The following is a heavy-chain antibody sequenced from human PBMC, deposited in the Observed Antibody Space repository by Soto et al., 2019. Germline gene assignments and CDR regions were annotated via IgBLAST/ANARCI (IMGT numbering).Heavy chain of an antibody. CDR3: AREWGGTLYYYYYGMDV. D-gene: IGHD2-15*01. CDR2: ISSSGSTI. Sequence: GGSLRLSCAASGFTFSDYYMSWIRQAPGKGLEWVSYISSSGSTIYYADSVKGRFTISRDNAKNSLYLQMNSLRAEDTAVYYCAREWGGTLYYYYYGMDVWGQGTTVTSP. CDR1: GFTFSDYY. J-gene: IGHJ6*02. V-gene: IGHV3-11*01.